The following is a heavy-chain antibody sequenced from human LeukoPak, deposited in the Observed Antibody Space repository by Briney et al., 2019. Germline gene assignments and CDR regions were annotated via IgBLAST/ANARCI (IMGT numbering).Heavy chain of an antibody. CDR3: ARASITCYYYYYMGV. V-gene: IGHV4-39*07. Sequence: SETLSLTCTVSGGSISSSSYYWGWIRQPPGKGLEWIGSIYYSGSTYYNPSLKSRVTIPVDTSKNQFSLKLSSVTAADTAVYYCARASITCYYYYYMGVWGKGTTVTVSS. J-gene: IGHJ6*03. CDR1: GGSISSSSYY. D-gene: IGHD1-20*01. CDR2: IYYSGST.